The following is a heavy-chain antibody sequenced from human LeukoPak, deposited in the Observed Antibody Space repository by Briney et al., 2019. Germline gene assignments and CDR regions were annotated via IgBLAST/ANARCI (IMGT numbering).Heavy chain of an antibody. V-gene: IGHV4-59*08. CDR1: GGSINSYY. D-gene: IGHD1-14*01. Sequence: SEALSLTCTVSGGSINSYYWSWIRQPPGKGLEWIGYIYYTGGETNYNPSLKSRLTISVDTSKNQFSLMLTSVTAADTAVYFCARQPGGTPVFDIWAKGTMVTVSS. CDR2: IYYTGGET. CDR3: ARQPGGTPVFDI. J-gene: IGHJ3*02.